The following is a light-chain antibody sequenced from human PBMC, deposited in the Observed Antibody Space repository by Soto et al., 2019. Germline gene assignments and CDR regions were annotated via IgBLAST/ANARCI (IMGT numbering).Light chain of an antibody. Sequence: DIQMTQSPSTLSASVGDRVTITCRASQSVNNWLAWYQQKPGKPPKLLIYKASTLQTGVPSRFSGSGSGTDFTLTISSLQPDDAATYYCQQYNSYSWTFGQGTKVEI. CDR1: QSVNNW. CDR2: KAS. CDR3: QQYNSYSWT. V-gene: IGKV1-5*03. J-gene: IGKJ1*01.